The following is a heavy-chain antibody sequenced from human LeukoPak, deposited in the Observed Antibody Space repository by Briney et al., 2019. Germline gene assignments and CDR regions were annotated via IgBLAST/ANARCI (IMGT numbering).Heavy chain of an antibody. CDR1: GFTLSSYS. CDR3: ARGLLDTAMAVDY. Sequence: GGSLRLSCAASGFTLSSYSMNWVRQAPGKGLEWVSSISSSSSYIYYADSVKGRFTISRDNAKNSLYLQMNSLRAEDTAVYYCARGLLDTAMAVDYWGQGTLVTVSS. CDR2: ISSSSSYI. V-gene: IGHV3-21*01. D-gene: IGHD5-18*01. J-gene: IGHJ4*02.